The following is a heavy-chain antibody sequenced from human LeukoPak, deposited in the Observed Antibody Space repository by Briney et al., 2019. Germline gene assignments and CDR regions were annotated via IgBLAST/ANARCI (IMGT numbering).Heavy chain of an antibody. V-gene: IGHV3-49*04. D-gene: IGHD5-18*01. CDR1: GFTFGDYA. J-gene: IGHJ6*02. CDR2: IRSKAYGGTT. CDR3: ARRGYSYGQPYYYYGMDV. Sequence: GGSLRLSCAASGFTFGDYAMSWVRQAPGKGLEWVGFIRSKAYGGTTEYAASVKGRFTISRDDSKSIAYLQMNSLKTEDTAVYYCARRGYSYGQPYYYYGMDVWGQGTTVTVSS.